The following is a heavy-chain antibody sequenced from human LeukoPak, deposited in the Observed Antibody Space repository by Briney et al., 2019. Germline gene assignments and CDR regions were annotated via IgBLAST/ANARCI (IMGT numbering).Heavy chain of an antibody. V-gene: IGHV4-34*01. CDR2: INHSGST. D-gene: IGHD1-26*01. J-gene: IGHJ4*02. CDR1: GGSFSGYY. Sequence: PSETLSLTCAVYGGSFSGYYWSWIRQPPGKGLEWIGEINHSGSTNYSPSLKSRVTISVDTSKNQFSLKLSSVTAADTAVYYCARLRWSGSYGFDYWGQGTLVTVSS. CDR3: ARLRWSGSYGFDY.